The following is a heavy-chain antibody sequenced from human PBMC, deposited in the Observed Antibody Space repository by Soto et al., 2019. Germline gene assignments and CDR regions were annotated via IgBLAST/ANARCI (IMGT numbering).Heavy chain of an antibody. CDR2: ITGSSAYI. Sequence: EVQLVESGGGLVKPGGSLRLSCAGSGFTFSSFTMHWGRQAPGKGLEWVSSITGSSAYIQFGDSVKGRFTISRDNAKNSLFLQMNSLRAEDTAVYYYASGRAQAYYYYMDVWGKGTTVTVSS. J-gene: IGHJ6*03. V-gene: IGHV3-21*01. D-gene: IGHD2-15*01. CDR3: ASGRAQAYYYYMDV. CDR1: GFTFSSFT.